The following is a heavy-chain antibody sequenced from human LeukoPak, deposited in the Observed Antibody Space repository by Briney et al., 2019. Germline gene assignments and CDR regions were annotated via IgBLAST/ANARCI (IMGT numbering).Heavy chain of an antibody. D-gene: IGHD1-1*01. Sequence: ASVKVSCKASGYTFTSYGISWVRQAPGQGLEWMGWISAYNGNTKYAQKLQGRVTMTTDTSTSTAYMELRSLRSDDTAVYYCARGRRQLERQMYWFDPWGQGTLVTVSS. J-gene: IGHJ5*02. CDR3: ARGRRQLERQMYWFDP. CDR1: GYTFTSYG. CDR2: ISAYNGNT. V-gene: IGHV1-18*01.